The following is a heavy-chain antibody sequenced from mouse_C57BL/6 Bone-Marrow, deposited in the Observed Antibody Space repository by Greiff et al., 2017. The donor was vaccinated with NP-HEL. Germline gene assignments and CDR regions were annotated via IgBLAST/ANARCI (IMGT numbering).Heavy chain of an antibody. J-gene: IGHJ3*01. Sequence: QVQLQQSGAELVRPGTSVKVSCKASGYAFTNYLIEWVKQRPGQGLEWIGVINPGSGGTNYNEKFKGKATLTADKSSSTAYMQLSSLTSEDSAVYFCARSDYYGSSYEAWFAYWGQGTLVTVSA. CDR2: INPGSGGT. CDR3: ARSDYYGSSYEAWFAY. D-gene: IGHD1-1*01. V-gene: IGHV1-54*01. CDR1: GYAFTNYL.